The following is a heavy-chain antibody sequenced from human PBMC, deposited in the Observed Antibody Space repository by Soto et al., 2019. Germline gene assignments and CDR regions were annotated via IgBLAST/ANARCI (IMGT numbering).Heavy chain of an antibody. CDR1: GYTFTGYY. J-gene: IGHJ5*02. CDR3: ARVEEMATIMDWFDP. Sequence: ASVKVSCKASGYTFTGYYMHWVRQAPGQGLEWMGWINPNSGGTNYAQKFQGWVTMTRDTSISTAYMELSRLRSDDTAVYYCARVEEMATIMDWFDPWGQGTLVTVSS. D-gene: IGHD5-12*01. CDR2: INPNSGGT. V-gene: IGHV1-2*04.